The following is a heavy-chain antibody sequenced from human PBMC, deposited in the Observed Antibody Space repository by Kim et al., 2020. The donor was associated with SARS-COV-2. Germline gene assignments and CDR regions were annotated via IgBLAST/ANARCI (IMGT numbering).Heavy chain of an antibody. Sequence: GGSLRLSCAASGFTFSSYGMHWVRQAPGKGLEWVAVIWYDGSNKYYADSVKGRFTISRDNSKNTLYLQMNSLRAEDTAVYYCARDHPPPLPDYWGQGTLVTVSS. CDR3: ARDHPPPLPDY. CDR2: IWYDGSNK. V-gene: IGHV3-33*01. J-gene: IGHJ4*02. CDR1: GFTFSSYG.